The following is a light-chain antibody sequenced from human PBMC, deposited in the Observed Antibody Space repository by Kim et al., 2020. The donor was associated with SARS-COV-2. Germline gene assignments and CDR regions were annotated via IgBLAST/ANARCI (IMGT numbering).Light chain of an antibody. V-gene: IGLV1-40*01. CDR3: QSFDISLSAVV. Sequence: QRVAMSCTGNHSNIGATFVVNWYQKFPQRAPKLLIFAISVRPSEVPDRFSGSKSSTTDSLAITGLQADDEATYYCQSFDISLSAVVFGGGTQLTV. CDR2: AIS. J-gene: IGLJ2*01. CDR1: HSNIGATFV.